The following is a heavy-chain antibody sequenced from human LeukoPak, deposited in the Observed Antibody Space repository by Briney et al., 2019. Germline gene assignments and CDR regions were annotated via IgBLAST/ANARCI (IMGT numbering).Heavy chain of an antibody. CDR3: ARVLSGSWDWFDP. Sequence: GGSLRLSCAASGFTFSSYGMHWVRQAPGKGLEWVSAISGSGGSTYYADSVKGRFTISRDNAKNTVYLQMNSLRAEDTAVYYCARVLSGSWDWFDPWGQGTLVTVSS. V-gene: IGHV3-23*01. D-gene: IGHD3-22*01. CDR1: GFTFSSYG. CDR2: ISGSGGST. J-gene: IGHJ5*02.